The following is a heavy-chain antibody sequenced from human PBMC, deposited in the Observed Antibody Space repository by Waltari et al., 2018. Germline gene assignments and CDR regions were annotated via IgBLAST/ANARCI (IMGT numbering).Heavy chain of an antibody. V-gene: IGHV1-69*04. D-gene: IGHD2-21*02. CDR3: ATAYCGGDCYSLVAYYGMDV. CDR1: GGTFSSYA. J-gene: IGHJ6*02. CDR2: IMPILGIA. Sequence: QVQLVQSGAEVKKPGSSVKVSCKASGGTFSSYAISWVRQAPGQGLEWMGRIMPILGIAKYAQKFQVRVTITAEKSTSTAYMELSSLRSEDTAVYYCATAYCGGDCYSLVAYYGMDVWGQGTTVTVSS.